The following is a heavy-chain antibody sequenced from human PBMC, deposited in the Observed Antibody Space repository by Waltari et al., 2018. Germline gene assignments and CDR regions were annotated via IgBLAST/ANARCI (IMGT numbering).Heavy chain of an antibody. CDR2: IYGSIGST. V-gene: IGHV4-4*07. Sequence: QVQLQESGPGLVKPSETLSLTCAVSGASISGNYWSWIRQPPGKGLEWIGRIYGSIGSTDYNPSLKSRVTISTDTSKNQFSLKLTSVTAADTAVYYCAREQRESSSRDRFDVWGPGVLVTVSA. D-gene: IGHD6-19*01. J-gene: IGHJ5*02. CDR1: GASISGNY. CDR3: AREQRESSSRDRFDV.